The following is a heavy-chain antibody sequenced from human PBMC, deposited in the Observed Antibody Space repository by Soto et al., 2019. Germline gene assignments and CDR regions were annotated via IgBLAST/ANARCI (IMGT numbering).Heavy chain of an antibody. CDR1: AFTFSGYT. CDR2: ISSSGSTT. J-gene: IGHJ4*02. D-gene: IGHD1-1*01. V-gene: IGHV3-48*02. CDR3: ARGIGKPYFDS. Sequence: GGSLRLSCAASAFTFSGYTMNWVRQAPGKGLEWLSYISSSGSTTYYADSVKGRFTISRDNARNALFLQMSSLRDEDTAVYYCARGIGKPYFDSWGQGXLVTVSS.